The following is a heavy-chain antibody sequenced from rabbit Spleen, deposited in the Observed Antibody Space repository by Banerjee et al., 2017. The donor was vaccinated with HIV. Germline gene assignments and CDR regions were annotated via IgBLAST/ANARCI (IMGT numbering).Heavy chain of an antibody. CDR1: GFSFSNYY. CDR2: VNGYSDRT. V-gene: IGHV1S40*01. Sequence: QSLEESGGDLVKPGASLTLTCTASGFSFSNYYMCWVRQAPGKGLEWIACVNGYSDRTYYATWAKGRFTISKPSSTTVTLQMTSLTGADTATYFCTRRVVENDGAGYAVYYGMDLWGPGTLVTVS. D-gene: IGHD6-1*01. J-gene: IGHJ6*01. CDR3: TRRVVENDGAGYAVYYGMDL.